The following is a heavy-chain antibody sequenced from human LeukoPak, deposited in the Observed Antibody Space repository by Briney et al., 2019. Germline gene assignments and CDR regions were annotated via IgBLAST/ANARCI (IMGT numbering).Heavy chain of an antibody. V-gene: IGHV3-33*01. Sequence: GSLRLSCAASGFTFSSYGMHWVRQAPGKGLEWVAVIWYDGSNKYYADSVKGRFTISRDNSENTLYLQMNSLRAEDTAVYYCARDRAAAGMYYYYGMDVWGKGTTVTVSS. J-gene: IGHJ6*04. CDR3: ARDRAAAGMYYYYGMDV. D-gene: IGHD6-13*01. CDR1: GFTFSSYG. CDR2: IWYDGSNK.